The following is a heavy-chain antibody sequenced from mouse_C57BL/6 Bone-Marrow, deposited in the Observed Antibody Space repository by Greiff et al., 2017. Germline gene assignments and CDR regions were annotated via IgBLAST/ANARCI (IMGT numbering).Heavy chain of an antibody. CDR1: GYTFTSYG. Sequence: VQLQESGAELARPGASVKLSCKASGYTFTSYGISWVKQRTGRGLEWIGEIYPRSGNTYYNEKFKGKATLTADKSSSTAYMELRSLTSEDSAVYFCARSCYYGSSYVGLAYWGQGTLVTVSA. J-gene: IGHJ3*01. V-gene: IGHV1-81*01. CDR2: IYPRSGNT. CDR3: ARSCYYGSSYVGLAY. D-gene: IGHD1-1*01.